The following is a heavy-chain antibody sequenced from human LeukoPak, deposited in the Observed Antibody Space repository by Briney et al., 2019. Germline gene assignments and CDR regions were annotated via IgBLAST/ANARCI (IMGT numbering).Heavy chain of an antibody. Sequence: ASVKVSCKASGYTFTGYYMHWVRQAPGQGLEWMGRINPNSGGTNYAQKFQGRVTMTRDMSISTAYMELSRLRSDDTAVYYCAREEYSSVPFFGTDVWGQGTTVTVSS. J-gene: IGHJ6*02. CDR2: INPNSGGT. CDR3: AREEYSSVPFFGTDV. V-gene: IGHV1-2*06. D-gene: IGHD6-19*01. CDR1: GYTFTGYY.